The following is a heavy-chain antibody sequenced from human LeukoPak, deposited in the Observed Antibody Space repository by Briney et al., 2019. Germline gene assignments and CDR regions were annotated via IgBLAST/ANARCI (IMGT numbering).Heavy chain of an antibody. J-gene: IGHJ4*02. CDR2: ISSSGGTT. CDR1: GFTFSNYA. D-gene: IGHD6-19*01. Sequence: PGGSLRLSCAASGFTFSNYAMSWVRQAPGKGLEWVSFISSSGGTTYYADSVKGRFTISRDNSKNTVCLQMNSLRVEDTAVYYCARDPSGSGWSLNNWGQGTLVTVSS. V-gene: IGHV3-23*01. CDR3: ARDPSGSGWSLNN.